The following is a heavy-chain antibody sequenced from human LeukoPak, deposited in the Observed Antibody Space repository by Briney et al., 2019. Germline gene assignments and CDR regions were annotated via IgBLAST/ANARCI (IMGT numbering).Heavy chain of an antibody. D-gene: IGHD4-23*01. J-gene: IGHJ3*02. Sequence: GGSLRLSCAASGFTFSSYGMHWVRQAPGKGLEWVAFIRYDGTSKYYADSVKGRFTISRDNSKNTVYLQINSLRGEDTAVYYCAKIPLIASVGGSFDIWGQGTMVTVSS. V-gene: IGHV3-30*02. CDR2: IRYDGTSK. CDR3: AKIPLIASVGGSFDI. CDR1: GFTFSSYG.